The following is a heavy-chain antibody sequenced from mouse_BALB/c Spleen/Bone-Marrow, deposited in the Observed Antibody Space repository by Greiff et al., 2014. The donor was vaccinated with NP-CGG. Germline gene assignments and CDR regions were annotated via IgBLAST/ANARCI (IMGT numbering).Heavy chain of an antibody. CDR3: ARLITTVDYAMDY. D-gene: IGHD1-1*01. CDR2: INPSTGYT. CDR1: GYTFTSYW. J-gene: IGHJ4*01. V-gene: IGHV1-7*01. Sequence: VQLQQSGAELAKPGDSVKMSCKASGYTFTSYWMHWVKQRPGQGLEWIGYINPSTGYTEYNQKFKDKATLTADKSSSTAYMQLSSLTSEDSAVYYCARLITTVDYAMDYWGQGTSVTVSS.